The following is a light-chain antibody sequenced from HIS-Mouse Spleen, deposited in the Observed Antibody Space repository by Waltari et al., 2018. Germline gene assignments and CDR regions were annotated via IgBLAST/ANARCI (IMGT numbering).Light chain of an antibody. J-gene: IGLJ2*01. CDR3: QSYDSSLSGSV. V-gene: IGLV1-40*01. CDR1: SSNLGEGYE. CDR2: GNS. Sequence: QSVLTPPPSVSGAPGPRVAIPCTGSSSNLGEGYEFQRYQQLPGTATKPPIYGNSNRPSGVPDRFSGSKSGTSASLAITGLQAEDEADYYCQSYDSSLSGSVFGGGTKLTVL.